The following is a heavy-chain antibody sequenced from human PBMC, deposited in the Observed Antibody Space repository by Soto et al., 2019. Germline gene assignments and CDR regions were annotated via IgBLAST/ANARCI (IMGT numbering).Heavy chain of an antibody. D-gene: IGHD3-9*01. CDR2: INDRGSI. Sequence: QVQLQQWGAGPLRPLETLSLTCGVSGGSFSGYYWAWIRQSPGKGLEWIGEINDRGSINYNPSLKSRVSISVGPSKNHYSLNLRSVTAADTAVYYCARESHDILTGPPWVWYFDIWGRGTLVTVSS. CDR3: ARESHDILTGPPWVWYFDI. J-gene: IGHJ2*01. V-gene: IGHV4-34*01. CDR1: GGSFSGYY.